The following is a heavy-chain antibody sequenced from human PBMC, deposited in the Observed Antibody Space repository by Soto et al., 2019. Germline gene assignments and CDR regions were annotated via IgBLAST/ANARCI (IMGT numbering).Heavy chain of an antibody. J-gene: IGHJ4*02. V-gene: IGHV3-72*01. Sequence: EVQLVESGGGLVQPGGSLRLSCAASGFTFSDHHMDWVRQAPGKGLEWVGRARNKANSYTTAYAASVKGRFAISRDDSKNSLSLQMNSLKTEDTAAYFCARFMGTSFDLWGQGTLVTVSS. CDR2: ARNKANSYTT. CDR1: GFTFSDHH. CDR3: ARFMGTSFDL.